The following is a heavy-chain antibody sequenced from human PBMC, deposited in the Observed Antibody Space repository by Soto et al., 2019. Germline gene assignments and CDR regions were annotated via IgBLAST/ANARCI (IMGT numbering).Heavy chain of an antibody. V-gene: IGHV3-48*02. Sequence: PGGSLRLSCAASGFTFSSYSMNWVRQAPGKGLEWVSYISRNSDTIHYADSVKGRFTISRDNAESSLYLQMNSLRDEDTAVYYCVRDVAGYCGGGSCPPSVLCWGQGTLVTVSS. J-gene: IGHJ4*02. CDR3: VRDVAGYCGGGSCPPSVLC. CDR2: ISRNSDTI. CDR1: GFTFSSYS. D-gene: IGHD2-15*01.